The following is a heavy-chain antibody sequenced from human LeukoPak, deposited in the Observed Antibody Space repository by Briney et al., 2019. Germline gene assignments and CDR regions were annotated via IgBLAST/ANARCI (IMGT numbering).Heavy chain of an antibody. CDR2: IYTSYTT. CDR1: GFTFSSYW. D-gene: IGHD3-10*01. Sequence: PPGGSLRLSCAASGFTFSSYWMSWVRQAPGKGLEWVSFIYTSYTTYYADSVKGRFTISRDNSKNTLFLQMNSLRADDTAVYYCARTTTHYYGSGTSLYYYYMDVWGKGTTVTISS. V-gene: IGHV3-53*01. CDR3: ARTTTHYYGSGTSLYYYYMDV. J-gene: IGHJ6*03.